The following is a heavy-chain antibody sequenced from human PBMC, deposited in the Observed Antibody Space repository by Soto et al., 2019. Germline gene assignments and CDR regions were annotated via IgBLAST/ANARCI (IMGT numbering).Heavy chain of an antibody. CDR1: GGSFSGYY. Sequence: SETLSLTCAVYGGSFSGYYWSWIRQPPGKGLEWIGEINHSGSTNYNPSLKSRVTISVDTSKNQFPLKLSSVTAADTAVYYCARGYYDFWSGYYTTIRSVQVGYYYYYGMDVWGQGTTVTVSS. J-gene: IGHJ6*02. CDR3: ARGYYDFWSGYYTTIRSVQVGYYYYYGMDV. CDR2: INHSGST. D-gene: IGHD3-3*01. V-gene: IGHV4-34*01.